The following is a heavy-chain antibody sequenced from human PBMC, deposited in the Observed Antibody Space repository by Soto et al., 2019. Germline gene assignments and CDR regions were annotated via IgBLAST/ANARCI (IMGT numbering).Heavy chain of an antibody. CDR3: AKRKLLTGSTGWFDP. CDR1: GFTFSSYA. J-gene: IGHJ5*02. Sequence: EVQLLESGGGLVQPGGSLRLSCAASGFTFSSYAMSWVRQAPGKGLEWVSAISGSGGSTYYADSVKGRFTISRDNSKNTLYLHMNSLSAEDTAVYYCAKRKLLTGSTGWFDPWGQGTLVTVSS. D-gene: IGHD1-7*01. CDR2: ISGSGGST. V-gene: IGHV3-23*01.